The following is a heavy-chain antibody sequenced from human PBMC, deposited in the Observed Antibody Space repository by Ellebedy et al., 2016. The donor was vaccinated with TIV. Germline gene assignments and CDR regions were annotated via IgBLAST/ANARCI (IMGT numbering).Heavy chain of an antibody. V-gene: IGHV3-30*18. CDR3: AKSYSNSPNFYYHHGXXV. CDR1: GFTXXSYA. Sequence: PGGSLRLSCAASGFTXXSYAMHWARPPPGKGLEWVAVISYDGSNENYANSVKGRFTISRDNSKNSLYLQMNSLRAEDTAVYKCAKSYSNSPNFYYHHGXXVWGQGTTVTVSS. J-gene: IGHJ6*02. D-gene: IGHD4-11*01. CDR2: ISYDGSNE.